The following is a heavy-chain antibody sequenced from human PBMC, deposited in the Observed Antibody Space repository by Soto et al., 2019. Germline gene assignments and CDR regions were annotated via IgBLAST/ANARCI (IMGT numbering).Heavy chain of an antibody. CDR2: ISAYNGNT. V-gene: IGHV1-18*01. D-gene: IGHD3-3*01. J-gene: IGHJ5*02. CDR1: GYTVTIYG. CDR3: ARIKIFGAVTTSNWFDP. Sequence: ASVKVACTSSGYTVTIYGIGGVRKTPGQGLEWMGWISAYNGNTNYAQKLQGRVTMTTDTSTSTAYMELRSLRSDDTAVYYCARIKIFGAVTTSNWFDPWGQGTLVPVSS.